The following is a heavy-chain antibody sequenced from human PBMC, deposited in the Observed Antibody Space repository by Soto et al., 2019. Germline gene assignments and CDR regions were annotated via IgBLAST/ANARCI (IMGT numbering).Heavy chain of an antibody. CDR3: ANSYYCDSRPVIDYTMIVGQYDAFDI. CDR2: ISYDGSNK. V-gene: IGHV3-30*04. J-gene: IGHJ3*02. D-gene: IGHD3-22*01. Sequence: GGSLRLSCTASGFTFSSYAMHWVRQAPGKGLEWVAVISYDGSNKYYADSVKGRFTISRDNSKNTLYLQMNSLRAEDTAVYYCANSYYCDSRPVIDYTMIVGQYDAFDIWGQGTMVTVSS. CDR1: GFTFSSYA.